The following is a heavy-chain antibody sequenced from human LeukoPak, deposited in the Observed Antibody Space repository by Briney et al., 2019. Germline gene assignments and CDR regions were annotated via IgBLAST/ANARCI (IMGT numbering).Heavy chain of an antibody. V-gene: IGHV1-46*03. CDR1: GYTFTSYY. D-gene: IGHD2-2*01. CDR3: AREDCSSTSCYLIGWFDP. CDR2: INPSGGST. J-gene: IGHJ5*02. Sequence: ASVKVSCKASGYTFTSYYMHWVRQAPEQGLEWMGIINPSGGSTSYAQKFQGRVTMTRDTSTSTVYMELSSLRSEDTAVYYCAREDCSSTSCYLIGWFDPWGQGTLVTVSS.